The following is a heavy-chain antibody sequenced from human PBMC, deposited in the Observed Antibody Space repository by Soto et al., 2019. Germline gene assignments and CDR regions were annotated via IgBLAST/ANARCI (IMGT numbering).Heavy chain of an antibody. CDR2: ISANSGDT. CDR3: ARGEAL. V-gene: IGHV1-2*02. D-gene: IGHD1-26*01. CDR1: GYTFTDYY. Sequence: QVPLVQSGAEVKKPGASVKVSCKASGYTFTDYYMHWVRQAPGQGLEWMGWISANSGDTNYAQKFQGRVTMTRDTSISTAYMELSSLRYDDTAVYYCARGEALWGQGTLVTVSS. J-gene: IGHJ4*02.